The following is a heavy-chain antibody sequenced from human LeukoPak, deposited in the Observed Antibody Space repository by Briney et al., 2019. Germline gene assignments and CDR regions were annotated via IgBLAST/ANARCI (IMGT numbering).Heavy chain of an antibody. CDR3: ARDSRLGGYSYGYYYYGMDV. Sequence: PSETLSLTCAVYGGSFSGYYWSWIRQPPGKGLEWIGEINHSGSTNYNPSLKSRVTISVDTSKNQFSLKLSSVTAADTAVYYCARDSRLGGYSYGYYYYGMDVWGQGTTVTVSS. CDR1: GGSFSGYY. CDR2: INHSGST. J-gene: IGHJ6*02. D-gene: IGHD5-18*01. V-gene: IGHV4-34*01.